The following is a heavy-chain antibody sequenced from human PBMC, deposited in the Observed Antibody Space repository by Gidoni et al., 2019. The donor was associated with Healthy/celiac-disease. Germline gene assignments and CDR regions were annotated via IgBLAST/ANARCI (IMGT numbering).Heavy chain of an antibody. Sequence: VQLLESGGGLVLPWGSLRLSCEPSAFPFSSYAMSWGRQAPGKGLGWVSAMSGSCGSTYDADSVKGSFTSSRDNSKNTLYLQMNSLRAEDTAVYYCAKQVGDTMTAFDYWGQGTLVTVSS. CDR3: AKQVGDTMTAFDY. J-gene: IGHJ4*02. CDR1: AFPFSSYA. D-gene: IGHD1-26*01. V-gene: IGHV3-23*01. CDR2: MSGSCGST.